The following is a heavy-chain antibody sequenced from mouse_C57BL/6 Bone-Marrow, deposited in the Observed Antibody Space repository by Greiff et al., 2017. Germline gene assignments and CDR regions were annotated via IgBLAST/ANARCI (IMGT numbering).Heavy chain of an antibody. CDR2: IDPENGDT. CDR1: GFNIKDDY. V-gene: IGHV14-4*01. Sequence: EVQLQQSGAELVRPGASVKLSCTASGFNIKDDYMHWVKQRPEQGLEWIGWIDPENGDTEYASKFQGKATITADTSSNTAHLQLSSLTSEDTAVYYCTPYYPGFAYWGQGTLVTVSA. J-gene: IGHJ3*01. D-gene: IGHD1-1*01. CDR3: TPYYPGFAY.